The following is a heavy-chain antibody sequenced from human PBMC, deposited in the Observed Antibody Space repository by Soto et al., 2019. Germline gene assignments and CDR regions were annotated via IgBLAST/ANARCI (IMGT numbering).Heavy chain of an antibody. CDR2: IYHSGST. CDR3: ARGRVGGFDY. V-gene: IGHV4-59*01. Sequence: SETLSLTCTVSGGSISSYYWSWIRQPPGKGLDFIGYIYHSGSTNYNSSFKSRVTISVDTSKNQFSLKLSSVTAADAAVYYCARGRVGGFDYWGQGTLVTVSS. D-gene: IGHD3-10*01. CDR1: GGSISSYY. J-gene: IGHJ4*02.